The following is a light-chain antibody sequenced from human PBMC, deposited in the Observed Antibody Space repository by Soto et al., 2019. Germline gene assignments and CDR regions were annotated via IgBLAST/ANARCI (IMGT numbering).Light chain of an antibody. CDR1: SSNIGGNT. CDR3: AAWDDSLNGWV. J-gene: IGLJ3*02. Sequence: QSVLTQPTSASATPGQRVTISCSGSSSNIGGNTVDWYQQLPGTAPKLLIYSNNQRPSGVPDRFSGSKSGTSASLAISGLQSEDEANYYCAAWDDSLNGWVFGGGTKLTVL. CDR2: SNN. V-gene: IGLV1-44*01.